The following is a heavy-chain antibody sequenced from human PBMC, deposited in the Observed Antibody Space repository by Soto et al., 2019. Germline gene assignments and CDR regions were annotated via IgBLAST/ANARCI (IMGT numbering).Heavy chain of an antibody. V-gene: IGHV3-23*01. Sequence: EVQLLESGGGLVQPGGSLRLSCVDSGFTFSSYAMSWVRQAPGKGLEWVSGISGSGGNTYYADSVKGRFTISRDNSKNTLYLQMSSLRAEDTAVYYCAKQGDPFYYYDMDVWGQGTTVTVSS. CDR2: ISGSGGNT. J-gene: IGHJ6*02. CDR1: GFTFSSYA. D-gene: IGHD3-10*01. CDR3: AKQGDPFYYYDMDV.